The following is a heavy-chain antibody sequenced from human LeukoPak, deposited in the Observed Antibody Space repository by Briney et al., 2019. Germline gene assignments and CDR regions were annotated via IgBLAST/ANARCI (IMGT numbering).Heavy chain of an antibody. CDR2: ISGSGGST. CDR1: GFTFSSYA. Sequence: QPGGSLRLSCAASGFTFSSYAMSWVRQAPGKGLEWVSAISGSGGSTYYADSVRGRFTISRDNSKNTLYLQMNSLRAEDTALFCCVTSWELPTYYFDYWGQGALVTVSS. V-gene: IGHV3-23*01. D-gene: IGHD1-26*01. CDR3: VTSWELPTYYFDY. J-gene: IGHJ4*02.